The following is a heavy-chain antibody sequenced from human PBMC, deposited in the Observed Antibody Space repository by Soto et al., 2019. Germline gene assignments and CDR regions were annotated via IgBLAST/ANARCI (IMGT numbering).Heavy chain of an antibody. CDR3: ARDSLRIAAAGHDAFDI. D-gene: IGHD6-13*01. CDR1: GFTFSSYS. CDR2: ISSSSSYI. Sequence: GGSLRLSCAASGFTFSSYSMNWVRQAPGKGLEWVSSISSSSSYIYYADSVKGRFTISRDNAKNSLYLQMNSLRAEDTAVYYCARDSLRIAAAGHDAFDIWGQGTMVTVSS. V-gene: IGHV3-21*01. J-gene: IGHJ3*02.